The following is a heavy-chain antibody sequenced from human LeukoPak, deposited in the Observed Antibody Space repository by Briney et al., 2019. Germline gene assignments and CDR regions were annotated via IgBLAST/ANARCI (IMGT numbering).Heavy chain of an antibody. CDR1: GGTFSSYA. J-gene: IGHJ4*02. Sequence: SVKVSCKASGGTFSSYAISWVRQAPGQGLEWMGGIIPIFGTAIYAQKFQGRVTITADKSTSTAYMELSSLRSEDTAVYYCARSLLYYDSSGYYLYYFDYWGQGTLVTVSS. CDR2: IIPIFGTA. CDR3: ARSLLYYDSSGYYLYYFDY. V-gene: IGHV1-69*06. D-gene: IGHD3-22*01.